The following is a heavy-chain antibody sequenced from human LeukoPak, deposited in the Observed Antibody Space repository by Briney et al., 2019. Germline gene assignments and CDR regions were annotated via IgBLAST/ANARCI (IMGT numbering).Heavy chain of an antibody. Sequence: SETLSLTCAVYGGSFSGYYWSWIRQPPGKGLEWIGEINHSGSTNYNPSLKSRVTMSVDTSKNQFSLKLSSVTAADTAVYYCARERIAVAGLIDYWGQGTLVTVSS. J-gene: IGHJ4*02. CDR2: INHSGST. CDR3: ARERIAVAGLIDY. CDR1: GGSFSGYY. V-gene: IGHV4-34*01. D-gene: IGHD6-19*01.